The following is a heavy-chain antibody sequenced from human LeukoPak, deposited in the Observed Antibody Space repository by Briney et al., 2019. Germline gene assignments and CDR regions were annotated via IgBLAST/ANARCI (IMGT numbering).Heavy chain of an antibody. J-gene: IGHJ4*02. D-gene: IGHD3-10*01. V-gene: IGHV3-20*04. Sequence: GGSLRLSCAASGFTFDDYGMSWVRQAPGKGLEWVSGINWNGGSTGYADSVKGRFTISRDNAKNSLYLQMNSLRAEDTAVYYCATNYYGSGSYLPWGQGTLVTVSS. CDR2: INWNGGST. CDR1: GFTFDDYG. CDR3: ATNYYGSGSYLP.